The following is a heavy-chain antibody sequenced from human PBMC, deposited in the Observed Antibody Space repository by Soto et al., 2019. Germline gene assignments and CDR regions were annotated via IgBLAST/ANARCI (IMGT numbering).Heavy chain of an antibody. D-gene: IGHD3-22*01. J-gene: IGHJ5*02. CDR3: ARDRLTYYYDSSGYQGFDP. V-gene: IGHV1-3*01. CDR2: INAGNGNT. CDR1: GYTFTSYA. Sequence: ASVKVSCKASGYTFTSYAMHWVRQAPGQRLEWMGWINAGNGNTKYSQKFQGRVTITRDTSASTAYMELSSLRSEDTAVYYCARDRLTYYYDSSGYQGFDPWGQGTLVTVSS.